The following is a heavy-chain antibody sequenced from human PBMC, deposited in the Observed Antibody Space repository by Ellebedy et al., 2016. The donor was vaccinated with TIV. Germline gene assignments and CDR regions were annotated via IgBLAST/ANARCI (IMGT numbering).Heavy chain of an antibody. V-gene: IGHV1-3*01. D-gene: IGHD2-15*01. CDR1: GYSFTTFT. CDR2: INPDNGAT. J-gene: IGHJ4*02. Sequence: AASVKVSCKASGYSFTTFTIHWVRQAPGQRPEWMGWINPDNGATKHSQKLQARVTITRDTFASTAYMELSSLRSEETAVYNCARARGGCSGDGCYSDFDFWGQGTLVTVSS. CDR3: ARARGGCSGDGCYSDFDF.